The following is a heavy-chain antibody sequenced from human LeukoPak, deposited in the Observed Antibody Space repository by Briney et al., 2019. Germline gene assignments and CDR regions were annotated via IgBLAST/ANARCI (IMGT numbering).Heavy chain of an antibody. CDR3: SRSNTLYGMDV. CDR1: GYSFSSFW. J-gene: IGHJ6*02. CDR2: IYPGDSDT. D-gene: IGHD2/OR15-2a*01. V-gene: IGHV5-51*01. Sequence: GESLKISCEGSGYSFSSFWIGWVRQMPGEGLVWMGIIYPGDSDTRYSPAFQGQITISVDKSISTAYLQWSSLKASDTAIYYCSRSNTLYGMDVWGQGTTVIVSS.